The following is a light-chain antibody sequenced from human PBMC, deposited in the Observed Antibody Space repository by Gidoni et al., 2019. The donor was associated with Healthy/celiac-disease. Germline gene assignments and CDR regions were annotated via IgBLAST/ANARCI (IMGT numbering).Light chain of an antibody. CDR3: QQSYSTLRT. CDR2: AAS. V-gene: IGKV1-39*01. CDR1: QSISSY. J-gene: IGKJ1*01. Sequence: DIQMTQPPSPLSASVGDRVTITCRASQSISSYLNWYQQKPGKAPKLLIYAASSLQSGVPSRFSGSGSGTDFTLTISSLQPEDFATYYCQQSYSTLRTFGPGTKVEIK.